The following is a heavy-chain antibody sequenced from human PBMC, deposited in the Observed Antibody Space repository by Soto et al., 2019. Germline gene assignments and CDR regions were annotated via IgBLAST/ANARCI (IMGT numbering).Heavy chain of an antibody. V-gene: IGHV4-59*02. CDR1: GGSVIGYH. CDR2: INNNGNT. CDR3: ARAGGYDSSGYGRARFDP. Sequence: SETLSLTCNVSGGSVIGYHWSWILQPPWKGLEWIGYINNNGNTDYNPSLESRVTISVDTSRNQISLYLTSVTAADTAVYYCARAGGYDSSGYGRARFDPWGQGTLVTVSS. D-gene: IGHD3-22*01. J-gene: IGHJ5*02.